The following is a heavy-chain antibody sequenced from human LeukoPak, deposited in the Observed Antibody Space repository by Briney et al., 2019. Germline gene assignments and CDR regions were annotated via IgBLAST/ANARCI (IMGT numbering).Heavy chain of an antibody. Sequence: PGWSLRLSCAASGLTFTNFWMNWVRQTPGKGLMWVSRIQTDGSTRYAESVKGRFTLSRDNAKNTVYLQMNTLSAEDTAIYYCARGLHWNDFNWFDSWGQGTLVTVSS. V-gene: IGHV3-74*01. J-gene: IGHJ5*01. CDR3: ARGLHWNDFNWFDS. D-gene: IGHD1-1*01. CDR1: GLTFTNFW. CDR2: IQTDGST.